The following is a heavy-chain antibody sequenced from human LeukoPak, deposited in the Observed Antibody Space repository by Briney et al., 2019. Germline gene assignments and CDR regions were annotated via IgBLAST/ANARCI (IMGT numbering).Heavy chain of an antibody. CDR1: TFTVHN. CDR3: VREGEGPLSKDFDY. J-gene: IGHJ4*02. D-gene: IGHD2/OR15-2a*01. V-gene: IGHV1-2*02. Sequence: AASVKVSCKHTFTVHNIHWVRQGPGQGLEWMGYIGPHSTFTSSPQEFQGRVTMTRDASMSTAYMELTRLTSDDTAVYYCVREGEGPLSKDFDYWGQGTLVTVSS. CDR2: IGPHSTFT.